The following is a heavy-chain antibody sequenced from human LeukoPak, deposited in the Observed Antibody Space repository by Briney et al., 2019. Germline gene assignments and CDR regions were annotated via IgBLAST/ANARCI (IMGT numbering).Heavy chain of an antibody. J-gene: IGHJ5*02. D-gene: IGHD6-6*01. CDR2: ISWNSGSI. CDR3: AKGSSSLRDNWFDP. Sequence: PGGSLRLSCAASGFTFDDYAMHWVRQAPGKGLEWVSGISWNSGSIGYADSVKGRFTISRDNAKNSLYLQMNSLRAEDTALYYCAKGSSSLRDNWFDPWGQGTLVTVSS. V-gene: IGHV3-9*01. CDR1: GFTFDDYA.